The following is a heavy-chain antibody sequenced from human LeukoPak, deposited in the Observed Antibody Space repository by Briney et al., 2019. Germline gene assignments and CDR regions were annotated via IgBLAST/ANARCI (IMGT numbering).Heavy chain of an antibody. V-gene: IGHV1-46*01. D-gene: IGHD5-18*01. CDR1: GYTFASYY. CDR2: INPSGGST. Sequence: GASVKVSCKASGYTFASYYMHWVRQAPGQGLGWMGIINPSGGSTSYAQKFQGRVTMTRDTSTSTVYMELSSLRSEDTAVYYCARDRGNSAMDGELDYWGQGTLVTVSS. J-gene: IGHJ4*02. CDR3: ARDRGNSAMDGELDY.